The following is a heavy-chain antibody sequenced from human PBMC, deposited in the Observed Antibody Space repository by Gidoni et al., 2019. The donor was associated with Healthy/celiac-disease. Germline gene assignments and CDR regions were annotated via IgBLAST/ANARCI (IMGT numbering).Heavy chain of an antibody. Sequence: EVQLLESGGGLVQPGGSLRLSCAASGFPFSSYAMRWVRQAPGKGLEWVAAISGSGGSTYYADSVKGRFTISRDNSKNTLYLQMNSLRAEDTAVYYCAKDVVVVAARSPGAFDIWGQGTMVTVSS. J-gene: IGHJ3*02. D-gene: IGHD2-15*01. CDR1: GFPFSSYA. V-gene: IGHV3-23*01. CDR3: AKDVVVVAARSPGAFDI. CDR2: ISGSGGST.